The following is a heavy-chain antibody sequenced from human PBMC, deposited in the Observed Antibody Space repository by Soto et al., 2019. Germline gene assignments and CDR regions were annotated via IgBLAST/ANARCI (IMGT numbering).Heavy chain of an antibody. J-gene: IGHJ6*02. CDR1: GFTFSSYA. Sequence: GGSLRLSCAASGFTFSSYAMSWVRQAPGKGLEWVSAISGSGGSTYYADSVKGRFTISRDNSKNTLYLQMNSLRAEDTAVYYCAKFLHRGFYYYYGMDVWGQGTTVTVSS. V-gene: IGHV3-23*01. CDR3: AKFLHRGFYYYYGMDV. D-gene: IGHD4-4*01. CDR2: ISGSGGST.